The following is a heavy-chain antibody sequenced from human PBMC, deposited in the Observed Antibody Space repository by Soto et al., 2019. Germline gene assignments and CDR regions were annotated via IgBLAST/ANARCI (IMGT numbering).Heavy chain of an antibody. CDR3: AKLAYQLPKVIDY. V-gene: IGHV3-23*01. D-gene: IGHD2-2*01. CDR1: GFTFSSYA. Sequence: GGSLRLSCAASGFTFSSYAMSWVRQTPGKGLEWLSAIGDSGASTYYADSVKGRFTITRDNSKNTLYLQMNSLGADDTAVYYCAKLAYQLPKVIDYWGQGTLVTVSS. J-gene: IGHJ4*02. CDR2: IGDSGAST.